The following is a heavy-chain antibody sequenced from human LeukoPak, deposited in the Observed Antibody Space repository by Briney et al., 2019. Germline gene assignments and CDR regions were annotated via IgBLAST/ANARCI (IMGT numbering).Heavy chain of an antibody. Sequence: GGSLRLSCAASGFTLSSYAMSWVRQAPGKGLEWVSLISGNAGSTYYADSVKGRFTISRDNSKNTLYLQMNSLRAEDTAVYYCARDPLLYPCSGGSCYSQSYYYYYGMDVWGQGTTVTVSS. V-gene: IGHV3-23*01. CDR1: GFTLSSYA. CDR2: ISGNAGST. CDR3: ARDPLLYPCSGGSCYSQSYYYYYGMDV. J-gene: IGHJ6*02. D-gene: IGHD2-15*01.